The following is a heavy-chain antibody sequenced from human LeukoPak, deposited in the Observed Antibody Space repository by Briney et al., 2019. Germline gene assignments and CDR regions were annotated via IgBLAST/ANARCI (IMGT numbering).Heavy chain of an antibody. D-gene: IGHD1-26*01. CDR2: IYYSGST. J-gene: IGHJ5*02. V-gene: IGHV4-39*07. CDR3: ARLSGSYNTGGYWCDP. Sequence: SETLSLTCTVSGGSIRNSSYYWGWIRQPPGKGLEWIGSIYYSGSTYYNPSLKSRVTISVDTSKNQFSLKLSSVTAADTAVYYCARLSGSYNTGGYWCDPWGQGILVTVSS. CDR1: GGSIRNSSYY.